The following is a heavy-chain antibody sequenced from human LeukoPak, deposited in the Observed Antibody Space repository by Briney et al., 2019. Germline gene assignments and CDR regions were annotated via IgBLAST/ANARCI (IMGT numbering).Heavy chain of an antibody. J-gene: IGHJ5*02. V-gene: IGHV7-4-1*02. D-gene: IGHD6-13*01. CDR2: INTNTGNP. CDR3: ARVGVAAAGASWFDP. CDR1: GYTFTSYA. Sequence: GALVKVSCKASGYTFTSYAMNWVRQAPGQGLEWMGWINTNTGNPTYAQGFTGRFVFSLDTSVSTAYLQTSSLKAEDTAVYYCARVGVAAAGASWFDPWGQGTLVTVSS.